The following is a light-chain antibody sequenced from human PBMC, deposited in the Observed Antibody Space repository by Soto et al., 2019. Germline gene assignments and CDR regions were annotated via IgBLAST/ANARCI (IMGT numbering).Light chain of an antibody. J-gene: IGKJ1*01. Sequence: EIVLTQSPGTLSLSPGERASLSCRASQSADTYLAWYQQKPGQAPRLLIYDASNRATGIPARFSGSGSGTDFTLTISSLEPEDFAVYYCQQRSNWPPTFGQGTKVDI. CDR2: DAS. V-gene: IGKV3-11*01. CDR3: QQRSNWPPT. CDR1: QSADTY.